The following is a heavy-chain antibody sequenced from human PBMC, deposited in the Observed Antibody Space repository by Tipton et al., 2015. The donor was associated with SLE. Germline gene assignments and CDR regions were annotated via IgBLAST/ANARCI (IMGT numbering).Heavy chain of an antibody. Sequence: SLRLSCAASGFIFSSYAMSWVLQAPGKGLEWVSVIYSGGSTYYADSVKGRFTISRDNSKNTLYLQMNSLRAEDTAVYYCAKGDYGDYGYWGQGTLVTVSS. CDR3: AKGDYGDYGY. V-gene: IGHV3-23*03. CDR2: IYSGGST. D-gene: IGHD4-17*01. J-gene: IGHJ4*02. CDR1: GFIFSSYA.